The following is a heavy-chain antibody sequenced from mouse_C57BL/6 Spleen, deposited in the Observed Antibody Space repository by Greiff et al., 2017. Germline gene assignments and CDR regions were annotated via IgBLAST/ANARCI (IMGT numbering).Heavy chain of an antibody. Sequence: EVQLVESGPELVKPGASVKMSCKASGYTFTDYNMHWVKQSHGKSLEWIGYINPNNGGTSYNQKFKGKATLTVNKSSSTAYMELRSLTSEDSAVYYCARWGFTTVAWYFDVWGTGTTVTVSS. CDR1: GYTFTDYN. V-gene: IGHV1-22*01. J-gene: IGHJ1*03. D-gene: IGHD1-1*01. CDR3: ARWGFTTVAWYFDV. CDR2: INPNNGGT.